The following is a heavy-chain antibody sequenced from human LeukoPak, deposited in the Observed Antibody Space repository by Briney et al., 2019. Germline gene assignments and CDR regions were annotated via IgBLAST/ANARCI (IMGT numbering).Heavy chain of an antibody. Sequence: ASVKVSCQTSGYTLSDYFMHWVRQAPGQGLEWMGWINPNSGGTKYAQRFQGRVTMTRDTPISTVYMELSRLRSDDTAVYYCARVWSSGTNWFDPWGQGTLVTVSS. CDR2: INPNSGGT. CDR1: GYTLSDYF. CDR3: ARVWSSGTNWFDP. D-gene: IGHD6-19*01. V-gene: IGHV1-2*02. J-gene: IGHJ5*02.